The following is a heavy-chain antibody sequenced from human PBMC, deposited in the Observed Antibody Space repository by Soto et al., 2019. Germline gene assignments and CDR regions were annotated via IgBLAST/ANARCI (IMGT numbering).Heavy chain of an antibody. Sequence: ASVKVSCKASGYTFTGYYMHWVRQAPGQGLEWMGRINPNSGGTNYAQKFQGWVTMTRDTSISTAYMELSRLRSDDTAVYYCGREGPYSSSRELYYYYYYGMDVWGQGTTVTVSS. D-gene: IGHD6-13*01. CDR3: GREGPYSSSRELYYYYYYGMDV. J-gene: IGHJ6*02. V-gene: IGHV1-2*04. CDR2: INPNSGGT. CDR1: GYTFTGYY.